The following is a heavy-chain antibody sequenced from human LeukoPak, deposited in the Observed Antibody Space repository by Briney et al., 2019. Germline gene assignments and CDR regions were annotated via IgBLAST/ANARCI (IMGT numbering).Heavy chain of an antibody. J-gene: IGHJ6*02. D-gene: IGHD3-22*01. CDR2: IHYSGST. CDR3: ARVTYYYDSSGYSTYGMDV. CDR1: GGSISSYY. Sequence: SSETLSLTCTVSGGSISSYYWSWIRQPPGKGLEWIGYIHYSGSTNYNPSPKSRVTISVDTSKNQFSLKLSSVTAADTAVYYCARVTYYYDSSGYSTYGMDVWGQGTTVTVSS. V-gene: IGHV4-59*01.